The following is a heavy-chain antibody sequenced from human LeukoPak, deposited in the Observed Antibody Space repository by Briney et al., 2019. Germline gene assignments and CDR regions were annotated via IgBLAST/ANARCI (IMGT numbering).Heavy chain of an antibody. D-gene: IGHD1-26*01. CDR2: ISGSGDNT. V-gene: IGHV3-23*01. CDR3: AKMKGHPLPKYYMDV. CDR1: GFTFSSYA. Sequence: PGGSLRLSCAASGFTFSSYAMSWVRQALGKGLEWVSGISGSGDNTLYADSVKGRFTISRDNSKNTLYLEMNSLRAEDTAIYYCAKMKGHPLPKYYMDVWGQGTTVTVSS. J-gene: IGHJ6*01.